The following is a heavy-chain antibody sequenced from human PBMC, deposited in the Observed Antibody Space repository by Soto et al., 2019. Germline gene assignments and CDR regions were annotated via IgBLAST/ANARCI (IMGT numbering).Heavy chain of an antibody. V-gene: IGHV4-4*07. Sequence: SETLSLTGSVSDGSINSHFCSWIRQPAGKKLEWIGRIYSSGSTIYNPSLKSRVTMSVDTSKNQFSLKLRSVTDAAQAVSYRAGDTVWSGYYSFFDYWGQGSMVTVSS. CDR1: DGSINSHF. J-gene: IGHJ4*02. CDR3: AGDTVWSGYYSFFDY. CDR2: IYSSGST. D-gene: IGHD3-3*01.